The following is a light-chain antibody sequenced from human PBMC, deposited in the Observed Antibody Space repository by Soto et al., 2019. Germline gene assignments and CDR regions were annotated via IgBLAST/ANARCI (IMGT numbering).Light chain of an antibody. CDR2: GAS. CDR1: QSVSSY. Sequence: EIVLTQSPGSLSLSPGERATLSCRASQSVSSYLAWYQQKPGQAPRRLIYGASSRATGFPDRFSGSGSGTDFSLTISRLEPEDSAVYYCQQYSCPPRTFGQGTKVEIK. CDR3: QQYSCPPRT. J-gene: IGKJ1*01. V-gene: IGKV3-20*01.